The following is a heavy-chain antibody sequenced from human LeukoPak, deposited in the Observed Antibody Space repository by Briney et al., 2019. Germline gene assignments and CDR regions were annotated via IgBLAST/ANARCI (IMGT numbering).Heavy chain of an antibody. CDR1: GGSISSFY. D-gene: IGHD3-22*01. V-gene: IGHV4-59*08. CDR3: ARHGRYYYDSSGYYSFDY. J-gene: IGHJ4*02. CDR2: IYHSGYT. Sequence: SETLSLTCTVSGGSISSFYWSWIRQPPGKGLEWMGYIYHSGYTNYNPSLKSRVTISLPTSKNQFSLKLTSVTAADTAVYYCARHGRYYYDSSGYYSFDYWGQGTLVTVSS.